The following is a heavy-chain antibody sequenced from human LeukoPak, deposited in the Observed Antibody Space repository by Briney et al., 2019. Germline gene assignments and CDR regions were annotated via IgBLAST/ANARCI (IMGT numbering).Heavy chain of an antibody. CDR2: INHSGST. J-gene: IGHJ4*02. CDR3: ARGIQLWLRDFAY. V-gene: IGHV4-34*01. D-gene: IGHD5-18*01. CDR1: GGSFSGYY. Sequence: SETLSLTCAVYGGSFSGYYWSWIRQPPGKGLEWIGEINHSGSTNYNPSLKSRVTISVDTSKNQFSLKLSSVTAADTAVYYCARGIQLWLRDFAYWGQGTLVTVSS.